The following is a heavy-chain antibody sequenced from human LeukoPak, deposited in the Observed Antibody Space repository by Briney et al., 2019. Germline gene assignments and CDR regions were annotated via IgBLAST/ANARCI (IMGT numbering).Heavy chain of an antibody. CDR1: GSTFGNNG. CDR2: IGASTKT. J-gene: IGHJ4*02. D-gene: IGHD2-2*01. CDR3: ARRGSTSGSQQGGFDY. V-gene: IGHV3-23*01. Sequence: GGSLRLSCAASGSTFGNNGMSWVRQAPGKGLGWVSTIGASTKTYYLDSVKGRFTISRDNSKNTLYLQMNSLRAEDTAVYYCARRGSTSGSQQGGFDYWGQGTLVTAS.